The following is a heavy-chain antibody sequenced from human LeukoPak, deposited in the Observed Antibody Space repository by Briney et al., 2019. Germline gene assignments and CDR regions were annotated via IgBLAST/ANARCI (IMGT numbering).Heavy chain of an antibody. CDR2: IKQDGSEK. CDR3: ARDLGQYYDTSDNWFDP. Sequence: GGSLRLSCAASGFTFSSYWMSWVRQAPGRGLEWVANIKQDGSEKYYVDSVKGRFTISRDNAKNTLNLQMNSLRAEDTAVYYCARDLGQYYDTSDNWFDPWGQGTLVTVSS. CDR1: GFTFSSYW. J-gene: IGHJ5*02. D-gene: IGHD3-22*01. V-gene: IGHV3-7*01.